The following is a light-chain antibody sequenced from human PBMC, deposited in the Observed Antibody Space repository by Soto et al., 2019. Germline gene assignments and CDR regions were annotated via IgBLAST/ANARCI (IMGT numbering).Light chain of an antibody. J-gene: IGLJ2*01. V-gene: IGLV2-14*01. CDR3: SSYTSSNTVV. Sequence: QSVLTQPASVSGSPGQSITISCTGTSSDVGGYNYVSWYQQHPGKAPKFMIYDVSYRPSGVSNRFSGSKSGNTASLTISGLQAEDEADYYCSSYTSSNTVVFGGGTKLTVL. CDR2: DVS. CDR1: SSDVGGYNY.